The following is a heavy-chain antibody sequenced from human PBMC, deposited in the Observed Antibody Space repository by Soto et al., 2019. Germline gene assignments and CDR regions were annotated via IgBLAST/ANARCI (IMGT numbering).Heavy chain of an antibody. CDR2: ISYDESNK. CDR1: GFTFSSYA. CDR3: ARVDTPYCSGGSCYFYYYYGMDV. Sequence: PGGSLRLSCAASGFTFSSYAMHWVRQAPGKGLEWVAVISYDESNKYYADSVKGRFTISRDNSKNTLYLQMNSLRAGDTAVYYCARVDTPYCSGGSCYFYYYYGMDVWGQGTTVTVSS. D-gene: IGHD2-15*01. J-gene: IGHJ6*02. V-gene: IGHV3-30-3*01.